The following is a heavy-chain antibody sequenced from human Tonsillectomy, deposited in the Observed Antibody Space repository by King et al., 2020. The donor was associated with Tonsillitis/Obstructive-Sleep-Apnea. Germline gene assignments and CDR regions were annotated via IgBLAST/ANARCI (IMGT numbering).Heavy chain of an antibody. CDR2: ISYDGSNK. Sequence: VQLVESGGGVVQPGRSLRLSCAASGFTFSSYAMYWARQAPGKGLEWVAVISYDGSNKYYADSVKGRFTISRDNSKNTLYLQMNSLRAEDTAVYYCAREVTTGPPGFDYWGQGTLVTVSS. J-gene: IGHJ4*02. CDR3: AREVTTGPPGFDY. D-gene: IGHD4-17*01. V-gene: IGHV3-30*04. CDR1: GFTFSSYA.